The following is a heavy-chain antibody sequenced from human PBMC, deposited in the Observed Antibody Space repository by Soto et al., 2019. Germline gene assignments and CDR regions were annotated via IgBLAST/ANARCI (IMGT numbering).Heavy chain of an antibody. Sequence: QVQLQESGPGLVKPSGTLSLTCAVSGGSISSSNWWSWVRQPPGKGLEWIGEIYHSGSTNYNPSLRRRVTIXXDXSXXQFSLKLSSVTAADTAVYYCARAHTYGEGGVWFDPWGQGTLVTVSS. D-gene: IGHD3-10*01. V-gene: IGHV4-4*02. CDR1: GGSISSSNW. J-gene: IGHJ5*02. CDR3: ARAHTYGEGGVWFDP. CDR2: IYHSGST.